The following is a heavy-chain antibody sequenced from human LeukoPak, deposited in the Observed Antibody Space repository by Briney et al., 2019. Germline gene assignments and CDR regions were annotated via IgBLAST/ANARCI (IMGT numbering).Heavy chain of an antibody. CDR3: ARGYAMIVVVPYWYFDL. D-gene: IGHD3-22*01. CDR1: GGSFGGYY. V-gene: IGHV4-34*01. J-gene: IGHJ2*01. Sequence: PSETLSLTCAVYGGSFGGYYWSWIRQPPGKGLEWIGEINHSGSTNYNPSLKSRVTISVDTSKNQFSLKLSSVTAADTAVYYCARGYAMIVVVPYWYFDLWGRGTLVTVSS. CDR2: INHSGST.